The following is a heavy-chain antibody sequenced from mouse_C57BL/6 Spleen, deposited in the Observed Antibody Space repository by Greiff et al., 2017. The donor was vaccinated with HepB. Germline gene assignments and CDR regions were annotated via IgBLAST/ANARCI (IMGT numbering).Heavy chain of an antibody. Sequence: QVQLQQPGAELVKPGASVKMSCKASGYTFTSYWITWVKQRPGQGLEWIGDIYPGSGSTNYNEKFKSKATLTVDTSSSTAYMQLSSLTSEDSAVYDGARGAAQATWFADWGQRTLVTVSA. CDR3: ARGAAQATWFAD. CDR2: IYPGSGST. CDR1: GYTFTSYW. D-gene: IGHD3-2*02. V-gene: IGHV1-55*01. J-gene: IGHJ3*01.